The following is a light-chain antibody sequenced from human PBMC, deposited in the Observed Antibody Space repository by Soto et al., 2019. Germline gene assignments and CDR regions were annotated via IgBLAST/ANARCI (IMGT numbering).Light chain of an antibody. CDR2: KAS. J-gene: IGKJ1*01. CDR3: QQYNPFS. V-gene: IGKV1-5*03. CDR1: QTISSW. Sequence: DIQMTQSPSTLSASIGDRVTITCRSSQTISSWLAWYQQKPGKAPKLLISKASHLESGVPSRFSGSGSGTEFTLTISGLQPDDFATYYCQQYNPFSFGQGTKVDI.